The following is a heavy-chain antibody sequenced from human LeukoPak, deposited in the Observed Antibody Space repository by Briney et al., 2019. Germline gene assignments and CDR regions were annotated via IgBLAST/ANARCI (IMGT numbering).Heavy chain of an antibody. CDR1: GYTFTSYD. V-gene: IGHV1-8*01. CDR3: ARRGYNWNDLYYYYGMDV. CDR2: MNPNSGNT. Sequence: GASVKVSCKASGYTFTSYDINWVRQATGQGLEWMGWMNPNSGNTGYAQKFQGRVTMTRNTSISTAHMELSSLRSEDTAVYYCARRGYNWNDLYYYYGMDVWGQGTTVTVSS. D-gene: IGHD1-1*01. J-gene: IGHJ6*02.